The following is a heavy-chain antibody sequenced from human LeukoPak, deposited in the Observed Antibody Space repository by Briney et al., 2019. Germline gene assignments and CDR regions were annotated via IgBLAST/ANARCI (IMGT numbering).Heavy chain of an antibody. Sequence: GGTLRLSCAASGFTFSTYGMSWVRQTPGKGLEWVSGISGSGGSRFYTDSVKGRFTISRDNSKNTLYLQMNSLRAEDTAVYYCARERERGYSGYDWFSDYWGQGTLVTVSS. CDR1: GFTFSTYG. CDR2: ISGSGGSR. V-gene: IGHV3-23*01. D-gene: IGHD5-12*01. J-gene: IGHJ4*02. CDR3: ARERERGYSGYDWFSDY.